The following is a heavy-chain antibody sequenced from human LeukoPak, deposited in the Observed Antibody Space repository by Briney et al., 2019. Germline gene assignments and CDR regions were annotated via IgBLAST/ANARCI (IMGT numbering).Heavy chain of an antibody. J-gene: IGHJ6*02. CDR3: ARPGKCSSTSCYLDV. D-gene: IGHD2-2*01. CDR2: ISSSGTII. CDR1: GFTFSSYS. V-gene: IGHV3-48*01. Sequence: GGSLRLSCAASGFTFSSYSMNWVRQAPGQGLEWVSYISSSGTIIYYADSVKGRFSISRDNAKNSLYLQMNSLRAEDTAVYYCARPGKCSSTSCYLDVWGQGTTVTVSS.